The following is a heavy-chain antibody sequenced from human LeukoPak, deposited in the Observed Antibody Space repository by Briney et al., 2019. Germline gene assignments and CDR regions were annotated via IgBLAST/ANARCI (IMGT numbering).Heavy chain of an antibody. Sequence: GSSVKVSCKASGGTFSRYAISWVRQAPGQGLEWMGGIIPIFGTANYAQKFQGRVTITTDESTSTAYMELSSLRSEDTAVYYCARVRPPRAWFDPWGQGTLVTVSS. J-gene: IGHJ5*02. CDR2: IIPIFGTA. CDR1: GGTFSRYA. V-gene: IGHV1-69*05. CDR3: ARVRPPRAWFDP.